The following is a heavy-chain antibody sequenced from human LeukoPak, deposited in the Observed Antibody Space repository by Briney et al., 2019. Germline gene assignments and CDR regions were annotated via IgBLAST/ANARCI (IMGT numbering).Heavy chain of an antibody. D-gene: IGHD2-21*02. CDR1: GYTFTSYG. Sequence: ASVKVSCKASGYTFTSYGISWVRQAPGQGLEWMGWICAYNGNTNYAQKLQGRVTMTTDTSTSTAYMELRSLRSDDTAVYYCARGPYCGGDCYPGFDYWGQGTLVTVSS. J-gene: IGHJ4*02. V-gene: IGHV1-18*04. CDR2: ICAYNGNT. CDR3: ARGPYCGGDCYPGFDY.